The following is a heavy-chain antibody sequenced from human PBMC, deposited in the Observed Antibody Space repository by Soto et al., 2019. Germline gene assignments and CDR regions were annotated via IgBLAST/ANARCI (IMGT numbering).Heavy chain of an antibody. CDR3: ARGRDIVVVPATSDNWFDP. CDR2: INPNNGDS. D-gene: IGHD2-2*01. V-gene: IGHV1-2*02. CDR1: GHTFNGYY. J-gene: IGHJ5*02. Sequence: QVPLVQSGAEVKKPGASVKVSCKASGHTFNGYYMHWVRQAPGQGLEWMGWINPNNGDSNYAQKFQGRVTMTRDTSISTAYMELSRLRSDDTAVYYCARGRDIVVVPATSDNWFDPWGQGTLVTVSS.